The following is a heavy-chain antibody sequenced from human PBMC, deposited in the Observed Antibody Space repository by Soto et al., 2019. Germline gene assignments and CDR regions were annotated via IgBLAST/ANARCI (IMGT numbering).Heavy chain of an antibody. V-gene: IGHV3-30*18. D-gene: IGHD3-22*01. Sequence: HPGGSLRLSCAASGFTFSSYGMHWVRQAPGKGLEWVAVISYDGSNKYYADSVKGRFTISRDNSKNTLYLQMNSLRAEDTAVYYCAKDRPERLLLRFFDYWGQGTLVTVSS. CDR1: GFTFSSYG. CDR2: ISYDGSNK. CDR3: AKDRPERLLLRFFDY. J-gene: IGHJ4*02.